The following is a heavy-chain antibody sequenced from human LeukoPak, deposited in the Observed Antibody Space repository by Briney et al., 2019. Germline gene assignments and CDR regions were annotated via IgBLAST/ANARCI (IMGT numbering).Heavy chain of an antibody. Sequence: SETLSLTCGVYGGSFSGYYWSWIRQPPGKGLEWIGEINRRGSTNYNPSLKSRVTISVDTSKNQFSLKLSSVTAADTAVYYCARANRVSLYYFDYWGQGTLVTVSS. CDR2: INRRGST. CDR1: GGSFSGYY. CDR3: ARANRVSLYYFDY. V-gene: IGHV4-34*01. J-gene: IGHJ4*02. D-gene: IGHD5/OR15-5a*01.